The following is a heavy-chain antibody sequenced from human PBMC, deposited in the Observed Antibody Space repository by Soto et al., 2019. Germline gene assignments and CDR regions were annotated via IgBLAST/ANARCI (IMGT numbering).Heavy chain of an antibody. Sequence: PGGSLRLSCAASGFTFSSYAMSWVRQAPGKGLEWVSAISGSGGSTYYADSVKGRFTISRDNSKNTLYLQMNSLKTEDTAVYYCTTARRNYYGMDVWGQGTTVTVSS. CDR1: GFTFSSYA. CDR2: ISGSGGST. J-gene: IGHJ6*02. V-gene: IGHV3-23*01. CDR3: TTARRNYYGMDV.